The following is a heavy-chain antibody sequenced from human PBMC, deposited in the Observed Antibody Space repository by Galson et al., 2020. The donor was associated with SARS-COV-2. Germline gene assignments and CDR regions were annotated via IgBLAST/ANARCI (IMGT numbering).Heavy chain of an antibody. CDR2: IHYSGIT. CDR1: GGSISSYY. Sequence: SETLSLTCTVSGGSISSYYWSWIRQPPGKGLEWIGYIHYSGITNYNPSLKSRVTISVDTSKSQFSLKLSSMTAADTAVYYGARGIYCSSSSCDGGAFDNWGQGTLVTVSS. J-gene: IGHJ4*02. CDR3: ARGIYCSSSSCDGGAFDN. V-gene: IGHV4-59*01. D-gene: IGHD2-2*01.